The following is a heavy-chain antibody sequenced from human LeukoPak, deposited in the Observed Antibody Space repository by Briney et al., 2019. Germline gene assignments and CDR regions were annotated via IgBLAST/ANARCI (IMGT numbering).Heavy chain of an antibody. V-gene: IGHV1-69*04. CDR1: GGTFSSYA. J-gene: IGHJ4*02. CDR2: IIPILGIA. D-gene: IGHD6-19*01. Sequence: ASVKVSCKASGGTFSSYAISWVRQAPGQGLEWMGRIIPILGIANYAQKFQGRVTITADKSTSTAYMELSSLRSEDTAVYYCARGSGWYLPDDYWGQGTLVTVSS. CDR3: ARGSGWYLPDDY.